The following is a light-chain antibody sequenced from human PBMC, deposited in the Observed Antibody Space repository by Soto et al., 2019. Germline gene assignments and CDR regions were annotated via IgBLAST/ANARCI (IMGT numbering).Light chain of an antibody. J-gene: IGLJ2*01. CDR2: EVT. CDR1: SSDVGNYNL. Sequence: QSALTQPASVSGSPGQSITISCTGTSSDVGNYNLVSWYQQHPGKAPKIMIYEVTQRPSGVSNRFSGSKSGNTASLTISGLQAEDEADYYCCSYAGSRIVVFGGGTKVTVL. CDR3: CSYAGSRIVV. V-gene: IGLV2-23*02.